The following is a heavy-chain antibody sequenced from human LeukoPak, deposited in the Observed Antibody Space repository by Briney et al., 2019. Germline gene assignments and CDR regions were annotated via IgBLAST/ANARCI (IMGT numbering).Heavy chain of an antibody. CDR2: IIPILGIA. J-gene: IGHJ4*02. V-gene: IGHV1-69*04. D-gene: IGHD3-10*01. Sequence: GASVKVSCKASGGTFSSYAISWVRQAPGQGLEWMGRIIPILGIANYAQKFQGRVTITADKSTSTAYMELSSLRSEDTAVYYCATYYGSGNYFDYWGQGTLITVSS. CDR3: ATYYGSGNYFDY. CDR1: GGTFSSYA.